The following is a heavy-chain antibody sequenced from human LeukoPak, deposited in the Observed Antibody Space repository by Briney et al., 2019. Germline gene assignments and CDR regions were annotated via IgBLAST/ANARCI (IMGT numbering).Heavy chain of an antibody. CDR2: IYYSGST. V-gene: IGHV4-39*07. Sequence: PSETLSLTCTLSGGSISSSSYYWGWIRQPPGEGLEWIGSIYYSGSTYYNPSLKSRVTISVDTSKNQFSLKLSSVTAVDTAVYYCARAPFAGIVVVPAARCYFDYWGQGTLVTVSS. D-gene: IGHD2-2*01. CDR1: GGSISSSSYY. CDR3: ARAPFAGIVVVPAARCYFDY. J-gene: IGHJ4*02.